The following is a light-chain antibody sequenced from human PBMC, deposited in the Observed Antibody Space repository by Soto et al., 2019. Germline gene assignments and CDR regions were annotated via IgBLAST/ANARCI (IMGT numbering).Light chain of an antibody. CDR1: QSVRTK. V-gene: IGKV3-15*01. J-gene: IGKJ5*01. Sequence: EVVMTQSPATLSVSPGECVTLSCSASQSVRTKLAWYQQKAGQAPRLLIYGASTRASGVSDRFSGSGSGTEYTLTISRLQSEDFAVYYCQQYDTWPSINFGQGTRLEIK. CDR3: QQYDTWPSIN. CDR2: GAS.